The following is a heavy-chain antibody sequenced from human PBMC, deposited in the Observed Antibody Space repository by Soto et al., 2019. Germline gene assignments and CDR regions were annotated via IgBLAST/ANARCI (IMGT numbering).Heavy chain of an antibody. Sequence: GGSLRLSCAASGFTVSSNYMSWVRQAPGKGLEWVSVIYSGGSTYYADSVKGRFTISRDNSKNTLYLQMNSLRAEDTAVYYCARETGYSSSRPDAFDIWGQRTTLTVSS. CDR1: GFTVSSNY. CDR2: IYSGGST. V-gene: IGHV3-53*01. CDR3: ARETGYSSSRPDAFDI. J-gene: IGHJ3*02. D-gene: IGHD6-13*01.